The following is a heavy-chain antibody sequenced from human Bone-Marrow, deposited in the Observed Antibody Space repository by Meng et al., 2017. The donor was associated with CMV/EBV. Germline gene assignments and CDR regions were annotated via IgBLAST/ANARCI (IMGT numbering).Heavy chain of an antibody. Sequence: ETLSLTCTVSGGSISSGGYYWSWVRQAPGKGLEWVSAISGSGGSTYYADSVKGRFTISRDNSKNTLYLQMNSLRAEDTAVYYCARPSSREGYWGQGTLVTVSS. D-gene: IGHD6-13*01. J-gene: IGHJ4*02. CDR2: ISGSGGST. V-gene: IGHV3-23*01. CDR3: ARPSSREGY. CDR1: GGSISSGGYY.